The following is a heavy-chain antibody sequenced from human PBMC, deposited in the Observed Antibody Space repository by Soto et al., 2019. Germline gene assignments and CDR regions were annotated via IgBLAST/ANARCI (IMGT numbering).Heavy chain of an antibody. CDR1: GFTVSSNY. J-gene: IGHJ4*02. CDR3: ASHPADRDGDFDTYFDY. CDR2: IYSGGST. Sequence: GGSLRLSCAASGFTVSSNYMSWVRQAPGKGLEWVSVIYSGGSTYYADSVKGRFTISRDNSKNTLYLQMNSLRAEDTAVYYCASHPADRDGDFDTYFDYWGQGTLVTVSS. V-gene: IGHV3-66*04. D-gene: IGHD4-17*01.